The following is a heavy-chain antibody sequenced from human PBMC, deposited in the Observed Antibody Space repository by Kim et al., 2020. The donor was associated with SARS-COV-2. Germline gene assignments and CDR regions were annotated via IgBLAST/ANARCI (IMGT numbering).Heavy chain of an antibody. V-gene: IGHV4-34*01. D-gene: IGHD2-15*01. Sequence: KSRGTISVDTSKNQFALKLSSVTAADTAVYYCARALVGYCSGGSCYSLDYWGQGTLVTVSS. J-gene: IGHJ4*02. CDR3: ARALVGYCSGGSCYSLDY.